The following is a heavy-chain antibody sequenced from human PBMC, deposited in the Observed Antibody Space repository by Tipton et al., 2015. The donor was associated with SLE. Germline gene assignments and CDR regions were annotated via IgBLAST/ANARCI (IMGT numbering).Heavy chain of an antibody. V-gene: IGHV3-7*03. J-gene: IGHJ6*02. CDR1: EFSFSTYW. CDR2: IKENGREK. Sequence: SLRLSCAASEFSFSTYWMSWVRQAPGKGLEWVANIKENGREKNYVDSVKGRFTISRDNARNSLFLQMDSLRAEDTAMYYCARGHYGLDVWGQGTTVTVSS. CDR3: ARGHYGLDV.